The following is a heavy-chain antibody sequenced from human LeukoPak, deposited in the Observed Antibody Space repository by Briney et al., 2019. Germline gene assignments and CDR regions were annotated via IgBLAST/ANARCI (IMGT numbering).Heavy chain of an antibody. CDR1: GYTFTSYD. V-gene: IGHV1-8*01. J-gene: IGHJ6*02. Sequence: ASVKVSCKASGYTFTSYDINWVGQATGQELEWMGLMNPTSGNPGYAKKFPGRVTMTRNTSISTTYMELSRLRSEDTAVYYCAIQLYDYYYYGMDVWGQGTTVTVSS. CDR2: MNPTSGNP. CDR3: AIQLYDYYYYGMDV. D-gene: IGHD5-18*01.